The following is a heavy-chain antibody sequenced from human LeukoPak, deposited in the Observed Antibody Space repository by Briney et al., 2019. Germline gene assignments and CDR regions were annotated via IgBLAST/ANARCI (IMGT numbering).Heavy chain of an antibody. CDR1: RFTFTSYA. D-gene: IGHD3-3*01. J-gene: IGHJ4*02. V-gene: IGHV3-30-3*01. Sequence: GGSLRLSCAASRFTFTSYAMHWVRQAPGKGLDWVAVISHDGSNKYYADSVKGRFTISRDNSKNTLYLQMNSLRAEDTAVYYCARDPRFLEWLGYFDYWGQGTLVTVSS. CDR2: ISHDGSNK. CDR3: ARDPRFLEWLGYFDY.